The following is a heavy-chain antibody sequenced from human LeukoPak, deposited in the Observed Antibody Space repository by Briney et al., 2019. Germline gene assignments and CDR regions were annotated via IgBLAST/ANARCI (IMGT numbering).Heavy chain of an antibody. CDR2: IYYSGST. CDR3: ARVSPNTVTTLQYFDY. D-gene: IGHD4-17*01. Sequence: SETLSLTCVVSGGSISSTSYYWGWIRQPPGKGLEWIGSIYYSGSTYYSPSLKSRVTISVDTSKNQFSLKPSSVTAADTAVYYCARVSPNTVTTLQYFDYWGQGTLVTVSS. J-gene: IGHJ4*02. V-gene: IGHV4-39*07. CDR1: GGSISSTSYY.